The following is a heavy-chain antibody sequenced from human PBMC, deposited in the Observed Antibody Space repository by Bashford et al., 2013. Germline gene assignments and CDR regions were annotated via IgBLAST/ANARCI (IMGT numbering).Heavy chain of an antibody. CDR3: GRLLRGDSVYDALHM. CDR1: GFSFGNYA. D-gene: IGHD4-17*01. Sequence: VDSGGSLRLSCAASGFSFGNYAMTWVRQAPGKGLEWVSLISRNGDDTYYAGSVTGRFSISRDNAKNTLSLYMRSLRAEDTATYYCGRLLRGDSVYDALHMWGRGTKVTVSS. J-gene: IGHJ3*02. CDR2: ISRNGDDT. V-gene: IGHV3-23*01.